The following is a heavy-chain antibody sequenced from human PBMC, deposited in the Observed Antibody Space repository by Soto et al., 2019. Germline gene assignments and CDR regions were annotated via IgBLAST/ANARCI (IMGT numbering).Heavy chain of an antibody. D-gene: IGHD3-10*01. CDR2: ISGSGGST. CDR1: GFTFSSYA. V-gene: IGHV3-23*01. CDR3: AKVSRYYGSGSLDYMGV. Sequence: GVSLRLSCAASGFTFSSYAMIWVRQAPGKGLEWVSAISGSGGSTYYADSVKGRFTISRDNSKNTLYLQMNSLRAEDTAVYYCAKVSRYYGSGSLDYMGVWGKGTTVTV. J-gene: IGHJ6*03.